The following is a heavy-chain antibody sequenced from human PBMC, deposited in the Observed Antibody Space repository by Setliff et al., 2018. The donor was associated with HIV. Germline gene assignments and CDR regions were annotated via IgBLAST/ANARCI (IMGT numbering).Heavy chain of an antibody. D-gene: IGHD2-8*01. CDR1: GASVSNHY. J-gene: IGHJ4*01. V-gene: IGHV4-59*02. Sequence: PSETLSLTCTVSGASVSNHYWSWIRQLPGKGLELIGSLHSSGSTSYNPSLKSRVTTSVDTSKNQFSLRLRSVTAADTAVYYCARKHPHGTDGVCYTETFDYWGHGMLVTVSS. CDR3: ARKHPHGTDGVCYTETFDY. CDR2: LHSSGST.